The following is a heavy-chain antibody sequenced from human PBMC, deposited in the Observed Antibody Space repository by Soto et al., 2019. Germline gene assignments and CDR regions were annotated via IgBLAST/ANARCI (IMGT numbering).Heavy chain of an antibody. CDR1: GGSIRRGDYY. V-gene: IGHV4-30-4*01. CDR3: ASLNCSGNSDHPYFDY. D-gene: IGHD3-10*02. Sequence: SETLYLTCTVSGGSIRRGDYYWSWIRQPPGKGLEWLGLIHYSGSTFYNPSLKSRVTISVDTSKNQFSLKLSSVTAADTAVYYCASLNCSGNSDHPYFDYWGQGTLVTVSS. J-gene: IGHJ4*02. CDR2: IHYSGST.